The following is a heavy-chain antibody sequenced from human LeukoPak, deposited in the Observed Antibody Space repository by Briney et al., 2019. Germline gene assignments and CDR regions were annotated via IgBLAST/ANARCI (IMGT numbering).Heavy chain of an antibody. D-gene: IGHD3-22*01. CDR3: ARSSEGRYYYDSSGYSYYYYYMDV. Sequence: SETLSLTCTVSGYSISSGYYWGWIRQPPGKGLEWLGYIYYSGSTNYNPSLKSRVTISADTSKNQFSLKLSSVTAADTAVYYCARSSEGRYYYDSSGYSYYYYYMDVWGKGTTVTISS. CDR2: IYYSGST. CDR1: GYSISSGYY. J-gene: IGHJ6*03. V-gene: IGHV4-61*01.